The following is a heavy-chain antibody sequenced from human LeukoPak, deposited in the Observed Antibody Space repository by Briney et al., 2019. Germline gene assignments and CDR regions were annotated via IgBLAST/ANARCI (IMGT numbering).Heavy chain of an antibody. CDR2: ISSSGTTI. CDR1: GFTFSDYY. J-gene: IGHJ4*02. V-gene: IGHV3-11*01. D-gene: IGHD2-15*01. CDR3: ARDNSGYCSGGSCFFGLPGY. Sequence: GGSLRLSCAASGFTFSDYYMSWIRQAPGKGLEWVSYISSSGTTIYYADSVKGRFTISRDNAKNSLYLQMNSLRAEDTAVYYCARDNSGYCSGGSCFFGLPGYWGQGTLVTVSS.